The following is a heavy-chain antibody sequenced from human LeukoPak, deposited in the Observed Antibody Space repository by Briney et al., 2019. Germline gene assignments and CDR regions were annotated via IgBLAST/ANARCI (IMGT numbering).Heavy chain of an antibody. V-gene: IGHV3-30*03. J-gene: IGHJ6*02. Sequence: GGSLRLSCAASGFTFSTYGFHWVRQAPGKGLEWVAVIPYDGSYKYYADSVKGRFTISRDNSKNTLYLQMNTLRAEDTAVYYCAREVGYGMDVWGQGTMVTVSS. CDR3: AREVGYGMDV. D-gene: IGHD3-3*01. CDR1: GFTFSTYG. CDR2: IPYDGSYK.